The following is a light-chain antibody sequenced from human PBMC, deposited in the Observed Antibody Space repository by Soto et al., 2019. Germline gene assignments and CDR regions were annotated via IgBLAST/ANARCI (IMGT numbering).Light chain of an antibody. J-gene: IGKJ2*01. CDR3: QQYGSSPRT. CDR2: GAS. Sequence: EIVLTQSPATLSLSPGERATLSCRASQSVSSSYLAWYQQKPGQAPRLLIYGASSRATGIPARFSGSGSGTDFTLTISRLEPEDAAVYYCQQYGSSPRTFGQGTKLEIK. V-gene: IGKV3-20*01. CDR1: QSVSSSY.